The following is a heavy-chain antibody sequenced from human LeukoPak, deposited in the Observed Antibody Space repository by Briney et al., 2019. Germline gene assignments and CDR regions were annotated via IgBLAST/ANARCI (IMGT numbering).Heavy chain of an antibody. D-gene: IGHD6-19*01. V-gene: IGHV3-13*01. Sequence: LPGGSLRLSCAASGFTFRSYDMHWVRQVTGKGLEWVSAVGISGDTYYAGSVKGRFTISRENAKNSLYLQMNSLTAGDTAVYYCVRGGIQVSGIDEIDYWSQGTLVTVSS. J-gene: IGHJ4*02. CDR3: VRGGIQVSGIDEIDY. CDR2: VGISGDT. CDR1: GFTFRSYD.